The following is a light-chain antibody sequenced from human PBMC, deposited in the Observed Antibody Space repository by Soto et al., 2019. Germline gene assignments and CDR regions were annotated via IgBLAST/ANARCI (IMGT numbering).Light chain of an antibody. Sequence: DIQMTKSPSTLSASVGDRVTITCRASQSISGWLAWYQQRPGKAPNLLIYGASSLQSGVPSRFSGSRSGTEFSLTISTLQHGDFGTYYCQQNHDFWTFGQGPKVEI. CDR1: QSISGW. J-gene: IGKJ1*01. CDR3: QQNHDFWT. V-gene: IGKV1-5*01. CDR2: GAS.